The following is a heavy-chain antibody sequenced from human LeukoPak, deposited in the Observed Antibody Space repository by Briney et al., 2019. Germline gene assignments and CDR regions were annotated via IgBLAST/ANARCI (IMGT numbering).Heavy chain of an antibody. D-gene: IGHD3-3*01. CDR2: MNPNSGNT. V-gene: IGHV1-8*01. Sequence: ASVKVSCKASGYTFSSYDINWVRQAAGQGLEWMGWMNPNSGNTGYAQKFQGRVTMTRNTSISTAYMELSSLRSEDTAVYYCARVGTYYDFWSGYSVYYYYYMDVRGKGTTVTVSS. CDR3: ARVGTYYDFWSGYSVYYYYYMDV. CDR1: GYTFSSYD. J-gene: IGHJ6*03.